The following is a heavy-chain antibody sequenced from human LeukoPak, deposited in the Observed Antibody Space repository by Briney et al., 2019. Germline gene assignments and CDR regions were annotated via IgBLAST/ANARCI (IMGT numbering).Heavy chain of an antibody. CDR1: GYTLTELS. V-gene: IGHV1-24*01. CDR3: APSSSDYFDY. Sequence: ASVKVSCKVSGYTLTELSMHWVRQAPGKGLEWMGGFDPEDGETIYAQKFQGRVTLTRDTSISTAYMELSRLTSDDTAVYYCAPSSSDYFDYWGQGTLVTVSS. CDR2: FDPEDGET. D-gene: IGHD6-13*01. J-gene: IGHJ4*02.